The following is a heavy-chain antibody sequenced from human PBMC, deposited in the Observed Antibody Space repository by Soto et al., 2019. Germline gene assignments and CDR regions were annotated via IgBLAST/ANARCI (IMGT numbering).Heavy chain of an antibody. J-gene: IGHJ4*02. CDR1: GFTFSSYA. D-gene: IGHD6-13*01. V-gene: IGHV3-23*01. CDR2: ISASCDST. CDR3: ANGGLYNSSSYEGY. Sequence: EVQLLESGGALVQPGGSLRLSCAASGFTFSSYAMSWVRQAPGKGLEWVSSISASCDSTHNADSVKGRFAISRDNSKNTLDLELNSLTADDTAVYYCANGGLYNSSSYEGYWGQGTLVTVSS.